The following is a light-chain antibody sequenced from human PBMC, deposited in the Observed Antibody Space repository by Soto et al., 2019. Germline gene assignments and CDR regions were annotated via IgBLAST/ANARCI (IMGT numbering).Light chain of an antibody. CDR3: QQTDSTPQT. J-gene: IGKJ1*01. V-gene: IGKV1-39*01. Sequence: DIQMTQSPSSLSASVRDRVTSSCRASQSIRNYVSWYQQKPGTAPKLLIRAASTLQSGVPSRFSGSGSGTDFTLTISSLQIEDFATYFCQQTDSTPQTFGQGTNVEI. CDR1: QSIRNY. CDR2: AAS.